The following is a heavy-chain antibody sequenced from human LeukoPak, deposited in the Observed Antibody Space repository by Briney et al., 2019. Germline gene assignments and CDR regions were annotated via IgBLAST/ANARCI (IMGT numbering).Heavy chain of an antibody. CDR3: ARGYYYDSSGYSLFYFQH. D-gene: IGHD3-22*01. V-gene: IGHV4-59*08. J-gene: IGHJ1*01. Sequence: SETLSLTCTVSGGSISSYYWSWIRQPPGKGLEWIGYIYYSGSTNYNPSLKSRVTISVDTSKNQFSLKLSSVTAADTAVYYCARGYYYDSSGYSLFYFQHWGQGTLVTVSS. CDR2: IYYSGST. CDR1: GGSISSYY.